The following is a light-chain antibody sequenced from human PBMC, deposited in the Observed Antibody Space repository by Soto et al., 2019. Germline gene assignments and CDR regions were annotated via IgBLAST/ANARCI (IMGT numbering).Light chain of an antibody. Sequence: DIVMTQSPLSLPFTPGEPASISCRSSQSLLHSNGYNYLDWYLQKPGQSPQLLIYLGSNRSSGVPDRFSGSGSGTDFTLKISRVEAEDVGVYYCTQGITFGQGTRLEIK. CDR1: QSLLHSNGYNY. CDR3: TQGIT. V-gene: IGKV2-28*01. J-gene: IGKJ5*01. CDR2: LGS.